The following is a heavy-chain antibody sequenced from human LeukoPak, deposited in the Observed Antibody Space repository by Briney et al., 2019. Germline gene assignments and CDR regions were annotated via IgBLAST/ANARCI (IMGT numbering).Heavy chain of an antibody. CDR2: INPGGSEK. Sequence: GGSLRLSCAASGFTLNDFWMSWVRQTPGKGLEWVANINPGGSEKFYVDSVKGRFTISRDNSKNTLYLQMNSPRAEDTAVYYCAKDREGGYFDYWGQGTLVTVSS. D-gene: IGHD3-16*01. CDR3: AKDREGGYFDY. CDR1: GFTLNDFW. J-gene: IGHJ4*02. V-gene: IGHV3-7*03.